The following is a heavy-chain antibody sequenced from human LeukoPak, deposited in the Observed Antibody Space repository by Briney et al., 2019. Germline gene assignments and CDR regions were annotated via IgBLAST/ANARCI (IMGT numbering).Heavy chain of an antibody. CDR3: ARGYIGSYSGWFDP. D-gene: IGHD1-26*01. J-gene: IGHJ5*02. Sequence: GASVKVSCKASGYTFTSYGISWVRQAPGQGLEWMGWINAYNGNTNYAQKLQGRVTMTTDTSTSTAYMELRGLRSDDTAVYYCARGYIGSYSGWFDPWGQGTLVTVSS. CDR1: GYTFTSYG. CDR2: INAYNGNT. V-gene: IGHV1-18*01.